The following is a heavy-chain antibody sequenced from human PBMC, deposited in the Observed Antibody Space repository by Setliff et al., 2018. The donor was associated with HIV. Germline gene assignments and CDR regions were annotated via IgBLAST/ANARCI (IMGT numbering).Heavy chain of an antibody. D-gene: IGHD1-20*01. CDR2: IYPGDSDT. CDR1: GYNFTSNW. Sequence: GESLKISCKGSGYNFTSNWIGWVRQMPGKGLEWMGIIYPGDSDTRYSPSFQGQVTISADKSISTAYLQWSSLKASDTAMYCCARHITGISFFSYMDVWGTGTTVTVS. CDR3: ARHITGISFFSYMDV. V-gene: IGHV5-51*01. J-gene: IGHJ6*03.